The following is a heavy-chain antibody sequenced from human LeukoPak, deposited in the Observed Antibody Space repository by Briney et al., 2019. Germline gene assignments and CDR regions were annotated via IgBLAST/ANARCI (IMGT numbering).Heavy chain of an antibody. CDR3: AELGITMIGGV. V-gene: IGHV3-48*04. CDR2: ISSSGSTI. J-gene: IGHJ6*04. Sequence: GGSLRLSCAASGFTFSSYSMNWVRQAPGKGLEGVSYISSSGSTIYYADSVKGRFTISRDNAKNSLYLKMNSLRAEDTAVYYCAELGITMIGGVWGKGTTVTISS. D-gene: IGHD3-10*02. CDR1: GFTFSSYS.